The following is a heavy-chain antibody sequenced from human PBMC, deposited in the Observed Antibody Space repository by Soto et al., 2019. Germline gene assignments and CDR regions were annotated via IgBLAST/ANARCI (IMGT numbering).Heavy chain of an antibody. CDR2: IIPVLGAP. CDR1: GGTFSSFP. J-gene: IGHJ4*02. CDR3: ARGIVGGTDFDN. V-gene: IGHV1-69*01. D-gene: IGHD1-26*01. Sequence: QVQLVQSGTEVKKPGSSVKVSCKTSGGTFSSFPIAWVRQAPGQGLEWVGGIIPVLGAPSYAQTFQGRVTITADESTSAAYLELSSLRSDDTAVYFCARGIVGGTDFDNWGQGTLVTVSP.